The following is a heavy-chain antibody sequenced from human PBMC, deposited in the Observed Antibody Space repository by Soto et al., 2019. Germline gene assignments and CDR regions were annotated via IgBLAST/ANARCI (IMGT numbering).Heavy chain of an antibody. CDR3: ARDDGSGSPYGMDV. D-gene: IGHD3-10*01. V-gene: IGHV3-33*01. J-gene: IGHJ6*02. CDR2: IWYDGSNK. CDR1: GFTFSSYG. Sequence: GGSLRLSCAASGFTFSSYGMHWVRQAPGKGLEWVAVIWYDGSNKYYADSVKGRFTISRDNSKNTLYLQMNSLRAEDTAVYYCARDDGSGSPYGMDVWGQGTTVTVSS.